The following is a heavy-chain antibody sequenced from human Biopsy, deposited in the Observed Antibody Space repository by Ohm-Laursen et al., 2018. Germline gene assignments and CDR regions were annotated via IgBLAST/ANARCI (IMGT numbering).Heavy chain of an antibody. D-gene: IGHD2-15*01. J-gene: IGHJ4*02. CDR2: INQAGTT. CDR3: GNEVHGRDY. Sequence: PGTLSLTCAVFGKTFSDYQWSWIRQPPGKGLEWIGQINQAGTTNYNLSLKSRVSISADASKYEFSLRLTSVTAADTAVYLCGNEVHGRDYWGLGAQVTVSS. V-gene: IGHV4-34*08. CDR1: GKTFSDYQ.